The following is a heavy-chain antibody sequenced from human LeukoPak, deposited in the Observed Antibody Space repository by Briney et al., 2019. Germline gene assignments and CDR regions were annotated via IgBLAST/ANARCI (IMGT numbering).Heavy chain of an antibody. D-gene: IGHD4-17*01. Sequence: ASVKVSCKASGYTFSGYYMHWVRRAPGQGFEWMGRIDSNSGGTNYAQNFQGSVTMTRDTSISTVYMELISLRSDDTAVYYCAREMNYDDYRTSDYWGQGTLVTVSS. CDR2: IDSNSGGT. CDR3: AREMNYDDYRTSDY. V-gene: IGHV1-2*02. J-gene: IGHJ4*02. CDR1: GYTFSGYY.